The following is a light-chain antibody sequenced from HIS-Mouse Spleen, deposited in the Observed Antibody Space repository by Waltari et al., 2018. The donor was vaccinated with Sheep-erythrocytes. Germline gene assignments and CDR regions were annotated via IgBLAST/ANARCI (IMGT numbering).Light chain of an antibody. CDR1: KLGDKY. V-gene: IGLV3-1*01. CDR3: QAWDSSTAV. J-gene: IGLJ2*01. CDR2: QDG. Sequence: SYELTQPPSVSVSPGQTASITCTVDKLGDKYACWYQQKPGQSPVLVIYQDGKLPSGIPERFFGSNSGSTATLTLSGTQAMDEADYYCQAWDSSTAVFGGGTKLTVL.